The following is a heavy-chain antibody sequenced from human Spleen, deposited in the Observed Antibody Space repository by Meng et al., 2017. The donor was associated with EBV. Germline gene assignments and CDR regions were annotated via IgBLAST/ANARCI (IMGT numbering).Heavy chain of an antibody. CDR1: GGTFSSFA. Sequence: QWQRVQSGAEVKKAGSSVKVSCKASGGTFSSFAISWVRQAPGQGLEWMGTIIPMYGTTNYAQKFQGRVTMTAVSSSTTMYMELTSLTSDDTAVYYCAYEVIENWFDPWGQGTLVTVSS. J-gene: IGHJ5*02. CDR2: IIPMYGTT. D-gene: IGHD3-16*01. CDR3: AYEVIENWFDP. V-gene: IGHV1-69*06.